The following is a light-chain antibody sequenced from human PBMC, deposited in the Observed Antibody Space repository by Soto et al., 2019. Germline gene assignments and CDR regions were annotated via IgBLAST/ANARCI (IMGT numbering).Light chain of an antibody. CDR3: CSFAGTSTYWV. CDR1: NSDVGSYNL. Sequence: QSALSQPASVSGSPGQSITISCTGTNSDVGSYNLVSWYQQHPGKAPKLIIYEVNKRPSGVSSRFSGSKSGTTASLTLSGLQADDEADYYCCSFAGTSTYWVFGGGTKVTVL. V-gene: IGLV2-23*02. CDR2: EVN. J-gene: IGLJ3*02.